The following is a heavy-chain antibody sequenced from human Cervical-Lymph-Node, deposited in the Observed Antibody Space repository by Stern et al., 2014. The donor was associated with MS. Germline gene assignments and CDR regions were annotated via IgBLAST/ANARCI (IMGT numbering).Heavy chain of an antibody. Sequence: MQLVESGAEVKKPWASVKVSCKASGYTFTDYAISWVRQAPGQGLEWMGWIGTNIGNTNYAQKFQGRVTLATDTSTSTVYMELRSLRSDDTAMYYCRAGSDAFDVWGQGTMVTVSS. CDR3: RAGSDAFDV. V-gene: IGHV1-18*01. D-gene: IGHD6-13*01. CDR2: IGTNIGNT. J-gene: IGHJ3*01. CDR1: GYTFTDYA.